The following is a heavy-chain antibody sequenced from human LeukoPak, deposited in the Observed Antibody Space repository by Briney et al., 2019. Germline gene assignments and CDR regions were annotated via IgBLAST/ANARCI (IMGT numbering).Heavy chain of an antibody. J-gene: IGHJ4*02. CDR3: AREVSSTAIINY. Sequence: SETLSLTCTVSGGSISTSSYYWGWLRQPPGKSLEWIGSIYYSGSTYHNPSLKSRVTISVDTSKNQFSLKLSSVTAADTAVYYCAREVSSTAIINYWGQGTLVTVSS. CDR2: IYYSGST. V-gene: IGHV4-39*02. CDR1: GGSISTSSYY. D-gene: IGHD5-18*01.